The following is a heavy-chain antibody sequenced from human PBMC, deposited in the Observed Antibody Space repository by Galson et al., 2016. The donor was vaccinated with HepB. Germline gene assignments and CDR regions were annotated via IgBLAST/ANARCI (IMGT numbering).Heavy chain of an antibody. CDR1: GFTVDDYA. D-gene: IGHD3-10*01. CDR2: ISWDGTSA. V-gene: IGHV3-43D*04. J-gene: IGHJ3*01. Sequence: SLRLSCAASGFTVDDYAMHWVRQAPGKGLEWVSLISWDGTSAYYADSVKGRFTISRDNTKNSLYLQMNSLRAEDTALYYCAKGKLLWFGELPQDDSFDFWGQGTMVTVPS. CDR3: AKGKLLWFGELPQDDSFDF.